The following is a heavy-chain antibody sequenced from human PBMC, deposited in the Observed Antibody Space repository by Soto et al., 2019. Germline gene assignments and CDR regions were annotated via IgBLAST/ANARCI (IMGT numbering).Heavy chain of an antibody. CDR1: GGSIRESGLY. CDR2: IFFSGRT. CDR3: VRSLMDV. V-gene: IGHV4-39*01. J-gene: IGHJ6*03. Sequence: ASETLSLTCTVSGGSIRESGLYWGWIRQSPGKGLEWIGSIFFSGRTHYNPSLKSRVSISIDASKNQFSLNVISVTAADTGVYYCVRSLMDVWGKGTTVTVS.